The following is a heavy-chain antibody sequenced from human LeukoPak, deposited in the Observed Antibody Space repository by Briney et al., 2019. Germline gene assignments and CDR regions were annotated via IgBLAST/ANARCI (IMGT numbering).Heavy chain of an antibody. J-gene: IGHJ6*02. V-gene: IGHV3-23*01. D-gene: IGHD3-10*01. CDR3: AKSIARTYGNGMDV. CDR1: GLTFSSYA. CDR2: NSRRGGHT. Sequence: PAESLSLFCAPSGLTFSSYAMRWVRQAPGKGMEWVSANSRRGGHTFYADSVKGWFTISRDNSKNTLYLQMTSLRAEDTAVYYCAKSIARTYGNGMDVWGQGTTVTVSS.